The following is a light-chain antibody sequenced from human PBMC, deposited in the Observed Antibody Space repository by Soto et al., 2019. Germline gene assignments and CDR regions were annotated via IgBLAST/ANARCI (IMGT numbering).Light chain of an antibody. J-gene: IGLJ1*01. CDR1: NTDIGNYKI. V-gene: IGLV2-23*02. CDR2: EVT. Sequence: QSVLTQPASVSGSPGQSITISCTGSNTDIGNYKIVSWYQQHPGKAPKLIIYEVTKRPSGVSNRFSGSKSGNTASLTISGLQAEDEADYHCCSYAGSNNMGVFGTGTKVTVL. CDR3: CSYAGSNNMGV.